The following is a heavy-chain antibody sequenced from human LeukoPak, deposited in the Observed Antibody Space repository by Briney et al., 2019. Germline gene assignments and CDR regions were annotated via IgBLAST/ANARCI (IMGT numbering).Heavy chain of an antibody. CDR3: TRRVSATRWFDP. Sequence: GGSLRLSCAASGFTFSDYWMHWVRQAPGKGLEWVSRINGDGTTTIYADSVKGRFTISRDNAENTMYLQMNSLRVEDTAVYYCTRRVSATRWFDPWGQGTLVTVSS. CDR1: GFTFSDYW. CDR2: INGDGTTT. V-gene: IGHV3-74*01. D-gene: IGHD2-15*01. J-gene: IGHJ5*02.